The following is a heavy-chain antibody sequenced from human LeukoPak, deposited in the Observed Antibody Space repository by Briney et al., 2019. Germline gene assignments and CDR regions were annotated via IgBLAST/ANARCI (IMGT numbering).Heavy chain of an antibody. Sequence: GGSLRLSCAASGFTLDDYAMPWVRQAPGKGLEWVSGISWNSGSIGYVDSVEGRFTISRDNAKNSLYLQMNSLTVEDTAVYYCARSQSSSLIDYWGQGTLVTVSS. D-gene: IGHD6-13*01. V-gene: IGHV3-9*01. CDR3: ARSQSSSLIDY. CDR2: ISWNSGSI. J-gene: IGHJ4*02. CDR1: GFTLDDYA.